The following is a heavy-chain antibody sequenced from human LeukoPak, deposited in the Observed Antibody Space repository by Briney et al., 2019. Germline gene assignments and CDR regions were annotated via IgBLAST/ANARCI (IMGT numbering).Heavy chain of an antibody. CDR1: GITFSSYA. J-gene: IGHJ6*02. V-gene: IGHV3-23*01. D-gene: IGHD1-1*01. CDR2: TIGSGSST. CDR3: AKGDWNDVFDGMDV. Sequence: GGSLRLSCAASGITFSSYATGWVGKAPGKGLEGVSATIGSGSSTYYADSENGGFTTSRDNSKNALYLQMNSLRTEDTAVYYCAKGDWNDVFDGMDVWGQGTTVTVSS.